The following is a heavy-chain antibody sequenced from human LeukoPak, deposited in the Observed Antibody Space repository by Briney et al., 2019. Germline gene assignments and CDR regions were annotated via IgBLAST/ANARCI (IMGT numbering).Heavy chain of an antibody. CDR1: GGSISSCY. J-gene: IGHJ4*02. V-gene: IGHV4-59*01. Sequence: PSETLSLTCTVSGGSISSCYWSWIRQPPGKGLEWIGCFYYRGSTKYNPSLKSRVTISVDTSKNQFSLKLSSVTAADTAVYYCARSYDSSAYYLDYWGQGTLVTASS. D-gene: IGHD3-22*01. CDR2: FYYRGST. CDR3: ARSYDSSAYYLDY.